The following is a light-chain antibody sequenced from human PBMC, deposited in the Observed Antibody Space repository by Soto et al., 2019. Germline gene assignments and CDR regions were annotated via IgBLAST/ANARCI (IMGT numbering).Light chain of an antibody. CDR3: QHYSSYSRT. V-gene: IGKV1-5*03. J-gene: IGKJ1*01. CDR2: KAS. CDR1: QSISSW. Sequence: DIQMTQSPSTLSASVGDRVTITCRASQSISSWLAWYQQKPGKAPKLLIYKASSLESGVPSRFSGSGYGKEFTHTISRLQTDEFATYYCQHYSSYSRTFGQGTKVEIK.